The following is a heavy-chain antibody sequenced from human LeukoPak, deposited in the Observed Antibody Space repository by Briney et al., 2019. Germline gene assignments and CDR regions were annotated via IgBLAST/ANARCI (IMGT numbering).Heavy chain of an antibody. CDR1: GLTFSDFY. D-gene: IGHD1-14*01. J-gene: IGHJ4*02. V-gene: IGHV3-11*01. Sequence: PGESLRLSCAVSGLTFSDFYMSWIRQTPGEGLEWVLYIDSCGRFIYYADSVRGGFTISRDNAENSLYLQMNSLRAEDTAMYYCARGNHGFEYWGQGTLVTVSS. CDR2: IDSCGRFI. CDR3: ARGNHGFEY.